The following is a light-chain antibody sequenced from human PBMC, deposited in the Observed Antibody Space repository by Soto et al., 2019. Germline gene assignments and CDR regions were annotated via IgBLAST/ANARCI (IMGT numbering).Light chain of an antibody. V-gene: IGKV1-5*01. Sequence: DIQMTQSPSTLSASVGDRVTITCRASQSISSWLAWYQQKPGKAPKLLIYDASSLESGVPSRFSGSGSGTEFTLTNSSLQPDDFASYVCQQYNSYATVGQGTKLEI. CDR1: QSISSW. CDR3: QQYNSYAT. CDR2: DAS. J-gene: IGKJ2*01.